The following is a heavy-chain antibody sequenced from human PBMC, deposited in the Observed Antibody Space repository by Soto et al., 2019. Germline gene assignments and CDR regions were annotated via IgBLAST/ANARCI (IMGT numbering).Heavy chain of an antibody. J-gene: IGHJ4*02. D-gene: IGHD6-25*01. CDR3: AKFFVETGGSSGWPWSFYY. V-gene: IGHV3-23*01. CDR2: ISGSGDTT. Sequence: EVQLLESGGDLVQPGRSLRVSCAASGFTFSSYAMSWVRQAPGKGLEWVSAISGSGDTTYYADSVKGRFTISRDNSENTLSLQMNSLRAEDTAIYYCAKFFVETGGSSGWPWSFYYWGQGTLVTVSS. CDR1: GFTFSSYA.